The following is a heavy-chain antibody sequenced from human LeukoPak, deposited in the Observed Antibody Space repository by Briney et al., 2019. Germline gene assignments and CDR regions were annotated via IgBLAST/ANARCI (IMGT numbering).Heavy chain of an antibody. J-gene: IGHJ6*02. Sequence: PSETLSLTCAVYGGSFSGYYWSWIRQPPGKGLEWIGEINHSGSTNYNPSLKSQVTISVDTSKNQFSLKLSSVTAADTAVYYCASVCCFYGDYETSYYYGMDVWGQGTTVTVSS. CDR3: ASVCCFYGDYETSYYYGMDV. V-gene: IGHV4-34*01. CDR1: GGSFSGYY. D-gene: IGHD4-17*01. CDR2: INHSGST.